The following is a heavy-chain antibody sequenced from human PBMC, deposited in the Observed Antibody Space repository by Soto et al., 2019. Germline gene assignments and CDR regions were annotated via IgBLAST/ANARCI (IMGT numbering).Heavy chain of an antibody. CDR3: AKDAFFGITMIVELKHFDY. Sequence: GGSLRLSCAASGFTFSSYGMHWVRQAPGKGLEWVAVISYDGSNKYYADSVKGRFTISRDNSKNTLYLRMNSLRAEDTAVYYCAKDAFFGITMIVELKHFDYWGQGTLVTVSS. V-gene: IGHV3-30*18. CDR1: GFTFSSYG. D-gene: IGHD3-22*01. CDR2: ISYDGSNK. J-gene: IGHJ4*02.